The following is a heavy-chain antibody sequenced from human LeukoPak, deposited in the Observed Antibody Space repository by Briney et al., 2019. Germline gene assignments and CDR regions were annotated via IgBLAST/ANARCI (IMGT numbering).Heavy chain of an antibody. CDR3: ARDLDLVPAAHYYMDV. CDR1: GFTFSSYS. CDR2: ISSSSSYI. Sequence: GGSLRLSCAASGFTFSSYSVNWVRQAPGKGLEWDSSISSSSSYIYYADSVKGRFTISRDNAKNSLYLQMNSLRAEDTAVYYCARDLDLVPAAHYYMDVWGKGTTVTVSS. V-gene: IGHV3-21*01. J-gene: IGHJ6*03. D-gene: IGHD2-2*01.